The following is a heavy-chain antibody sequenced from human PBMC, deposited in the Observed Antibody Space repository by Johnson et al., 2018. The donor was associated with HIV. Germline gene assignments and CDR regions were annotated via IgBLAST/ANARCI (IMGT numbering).Heavy chain of an antibody. CDR2: ISGSGGST. D-gene: IGHD6-19*01. V-gene: IGHV3-23*01. CDR3: AKDLGITVAGRGGLDAFDI. Sequence: SGFTFNSYAMSWVRQGPGKGLEWVAAISGSGGSTYYADSVKGRFTISRDNSRNTLYLQMKSLRAEDTAVYYCAKDLGITVAGRGGLDAFDIWGQGTMVTVSS. J-gene: IGHJ3*02. CDR1: GFTFNSYA.